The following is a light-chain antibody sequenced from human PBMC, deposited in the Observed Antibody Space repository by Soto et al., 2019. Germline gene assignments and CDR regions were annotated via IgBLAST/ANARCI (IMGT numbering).Light chain of an antibody. CDR1: QSVSSSY. J-gene: IGKJ4*01. CDR3: QQYGSSPPIT. Sequence: EIVLTQSPGTLSLSPGERATLSCRASQSVSSSYLAWYQQKPGQAPRPLLYGASSRATGIPDRFSGSGSGTDFTLTISRLEPEDFAVYYCQQYGSSPPITLGGGTKVDSK. CDR2: GAS. V-gene: IGKV3-20*01.